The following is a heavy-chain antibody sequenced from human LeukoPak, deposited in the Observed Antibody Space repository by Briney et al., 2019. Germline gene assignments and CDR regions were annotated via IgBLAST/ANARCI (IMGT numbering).Heavy chain of an antibody. J-gene: IGHJ4*02. Sequence: ASVKVSCKASGYTFTNYDVNWMRQAAGQGLEWVGWMSPNNGHTGYAQKFQGRVTMTRNTSISTAYMELSSLRSEDTAVYYCARSDSSSWYEVFGDYWGQGTLVTVSS. V-gene: IGHV1-8*01. D-gene: IGHD6-13*01. CDR2: MSPNNGHT. CDR1: GYTFTNYD. CDR3: ARSDSSSWYEVFGDY.